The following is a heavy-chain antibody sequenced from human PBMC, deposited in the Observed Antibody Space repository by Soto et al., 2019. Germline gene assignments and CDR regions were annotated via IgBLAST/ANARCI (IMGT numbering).Heavy chain of an antibody. J-gene: IGHJ4*02. V-gene: IGHV1-8*01. D-gene: IGHD2-2*01. CDR1: GYTFTSYD. CDR3: ARCSSIEY. CDR2: MNPNSGST. Sequence: QIQLVQSGAEVKKPGASVKVSCKSSGYTFTSYDIHWVRQATGQGLEWMGWMNPNSGSTGYAQKFQARVTMTSNTSISTAYMELSSLRSEDTAVYYCARCSSIEYWGQGTLVTVSS.